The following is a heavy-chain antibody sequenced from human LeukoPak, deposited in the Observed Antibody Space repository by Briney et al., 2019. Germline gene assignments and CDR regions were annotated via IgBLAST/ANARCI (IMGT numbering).Heavy chain of an antibody. CDR2: IFNSGTT. CDR1: GGSFTRYY. J-gene: IGHJ4*02. V-gene: IGHV4-59*01. D-gene: IGHD2-15*01. CDR3: AGGGYCDISSCSAPLFDW. Sequence: TSEALSLTCTVSGGSFTRYYWNWIRQPPGKGLEWVGYIFNSGTTNYNPSLKSRATISADTSKRQVSLRLSSVTAADTAVYYCAGGGYCDISSCSAPLFDWWGQGTPVTVS.